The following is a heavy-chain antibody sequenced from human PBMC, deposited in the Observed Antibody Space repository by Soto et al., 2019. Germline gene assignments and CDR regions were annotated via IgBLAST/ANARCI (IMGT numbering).Heavy chain of an antibody. D-gene: IGHD6-13*01. Sequence: SETLSLTCTVSGGSISSGGYYWSWIRQHPGKGLEWIGYIYYSGSTYYNPSLKSRVTISVDTSKNQFSLMLSSVTAADTAVYYCARNVAAAGTIWFDPWGQGTLVTVSS. CDR2: IYYSGST. V-gene: IGHV4-31*03. J-gene: IGHJ5*02. CDR3: ARNVAAAGTIWFDP. CDR1: GGSISSGGYY.